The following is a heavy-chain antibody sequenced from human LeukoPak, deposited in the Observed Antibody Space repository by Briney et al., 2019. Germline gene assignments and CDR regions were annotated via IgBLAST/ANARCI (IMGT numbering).Heavy chain of an antibody. Sequence: GGSLRLACAASGFTFSSYAMHWVRQAPGKRLEWVSAIGGNDDRTYYADSVKGRFTISRDNSKNTLYLKMNSLRAEDTAVYYCAKDCGGDCYYDSVYWGQGILVTVSS. CDR3: AKDCGGDCYYDSVY. CDR1: GFTFSSYA. D-gene: IGHD2-21*02. J-gene: IGHJ4*02. V-gene: IGHV3-23*01. CDR2: IGGNDDRT.